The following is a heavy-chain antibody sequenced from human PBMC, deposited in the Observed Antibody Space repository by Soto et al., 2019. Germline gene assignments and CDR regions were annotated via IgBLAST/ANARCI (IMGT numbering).Heavy chain of an antibody. Sequence: QVQLVQSGAEVKKPGSSVKVSCKASGGTFSSYAISWVRQAPGQGLEWMGGIIPIFGTANYAQMFQGRVTITADESATTAYMGLSSLGSEDTAVYYCARITVLGGLGWFAPWGQGTLVTVSS. D-gene: IGHD1-20*01. CDR3: ARITVLGGLGWFAP. CDR1: GGTFSSYA. V-gene: IGHV1-69*01. CDR2: IIPIFGTA. J-gene: IGHJ5*02.